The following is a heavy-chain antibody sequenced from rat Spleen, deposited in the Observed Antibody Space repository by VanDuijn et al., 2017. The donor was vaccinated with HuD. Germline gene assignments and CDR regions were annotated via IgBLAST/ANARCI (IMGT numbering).Heavy chain of an antibody. CDR2: ILFDGSRT. J-gene: IGHJ4*01. V-gene: IGHV5S10*01. D-gene: IGHD1-2*01. Sequence: EVQLVESDGGLVQPGRSLKLSCAASGFTFSDYAMAWVRQSPKKGLEWVATILFDGSRTYYPDSVRGRFTISRDNAENTAYLQMNRLWSEDTATYYCGKDMNYYSTYPFYVMGAWGQGASVTVSS. CDR1: GFTFSDYA. CDR3: GKDMNYYSTYPFYVMGA.